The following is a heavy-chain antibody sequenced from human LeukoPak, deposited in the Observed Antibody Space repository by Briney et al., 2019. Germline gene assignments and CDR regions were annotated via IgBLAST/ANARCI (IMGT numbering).Heavy chain of an antibody. Sequence: MSSETLSLTCGVCGGSLSGYYWSWVRQPPGKRLEWIGEISHGGHTNYNPSLESRVAMSVDTSKNQFFLNLGSVTAADTAIYYCVRGLYIRDAGYWGRGALVSVSS. D-gene: IGHD3-3*02. CDR2: ISHGGHT. CDR1: GGSLSGYY. V-gene: IGHV4-34*01. J-gene: IGHJ4*02. CDR3: VRGLYIRDAGY.